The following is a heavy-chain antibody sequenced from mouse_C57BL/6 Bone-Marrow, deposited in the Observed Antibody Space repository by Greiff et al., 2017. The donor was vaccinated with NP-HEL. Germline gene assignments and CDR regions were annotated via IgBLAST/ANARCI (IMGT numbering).Heavy chain of an antibody. CDR1: GYTFTDYY. CDR2: INPYNGGT. Sequence: EVKLMESGPVLVKPGASVKTSCKASGYTFTDYYMNWVKQSHGKSLEWIGVINPYNGGTSYNQKFKGKATLTVDKSSSTAYMELNSLTSEDSAVYYGARGGWPNYYAMDYWGQGTSVTVSS. CDR3: ARGGWPNYYAMDY. J-gene: IGHJ4*01. D-gene: IGHD2-3*01. V-gene: IGHV1-19*01.